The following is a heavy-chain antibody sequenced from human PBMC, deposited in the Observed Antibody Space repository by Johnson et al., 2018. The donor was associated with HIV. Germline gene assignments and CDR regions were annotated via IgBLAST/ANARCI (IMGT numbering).Heavy chain of an antibody. D-gene: IGHD3-10*01. J-gene: IGHJ3*02. CDR3: ARGTIIMFRGVIGFEI. CDR1: GFTFSSYA. CDR2: IYDGGRT. V-gene: IGHV3-30*14. Sequence: QMQLVESGGGVVQPGRSLRLSCAASGFTFSSYAMHWVRQAPGKGLEWVSVIYDGGRTYYGDSVKGRFTISGDTSKNTLHLEMNSLRAEDTAMYYCARGTIIMFRGVIGFEIWGQGTMVTVSS.